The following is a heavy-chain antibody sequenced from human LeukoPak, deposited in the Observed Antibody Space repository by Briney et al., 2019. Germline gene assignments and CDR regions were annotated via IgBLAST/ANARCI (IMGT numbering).Heavy chain of an antibody. CDR2: IYHSGNT. CDR3: ARVVWGGDFHYSLDV. D-gene: IGHD7-27*01. CDR1: GYSISSGFY. Sequence: SETLSLTCTVSGYSISSGFYWGWIRQTPGKGLEWIGSIYHSGNTYYNPSLKSRVSISVDTSKNQVALKLRSVTAADTAVYYCARVVWGGDFHYSLDVWGKGTTVIVSS. J-gene: IGHJ6*03. V-gene: IGHV4-38-2*02.